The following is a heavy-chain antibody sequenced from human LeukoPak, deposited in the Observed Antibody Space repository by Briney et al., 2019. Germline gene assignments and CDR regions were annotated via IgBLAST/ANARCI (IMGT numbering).Heavy chain of an antibody. CDR3: ARVSYDILTGLYYFDY. J-gene: IGHJ4*02. CDR1: GFTFSSYA. V-gene: IGHV3-30*04. Sequence: PGGSLRPSCAASGFTFSSYAMHWVRQAPGKGLEWVAVISYDGSNKYYADSVKGRFTISRDNSKNTLYLQMNSLRAEDTAVYYCARVSYDILTGLYYFDYWGQGTLVTVSS. CDR2: ISYDGSNK. D-gene: IGHD3-9*01.